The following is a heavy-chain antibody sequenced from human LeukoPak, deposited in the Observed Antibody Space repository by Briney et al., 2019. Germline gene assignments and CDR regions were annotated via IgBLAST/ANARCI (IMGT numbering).Heavy chain of an antibody. CDR1: EFTFSNYN. CDR3: AREMAATYDAFDI. V-gene: IGHV3-21*01. CDR2: ISSSRSYI. J-gene: IGHJ3*02. Sequence: AGGSLRLSCAASEFTFSNYNMHWIRQAPGKGLEWVSSISSSRSYIYYADSMKGRFTISRDNAKNSLYLQMNSLRAEDTAVYFCAREMAATYDAFDIWGQGTMVTVSS. D-gene: IGHD5-24*01.